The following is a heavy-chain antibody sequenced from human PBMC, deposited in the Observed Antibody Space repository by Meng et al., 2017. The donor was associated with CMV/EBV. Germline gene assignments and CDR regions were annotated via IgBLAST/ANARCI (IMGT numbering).Heavy chain of an antibody. V-gene: IGHV3-30*04. CDR1: GFTFSSYA. D-gene: IGHD2-2*02. Sequence: GGSLRLSCAASGFTFSSYAMHWVRQAPGKGLEWVAVISYDGSNKYYADSVKGRFTISRENSKNTLYLQMNSLRAEDTAVYYCARERVVPAARPGYFDYWGQGTLVTVSS. CDR2: ISYDGSNK. J-gene: IGHJ4*02. CDR3: ARERVVPAARPGYFDY.